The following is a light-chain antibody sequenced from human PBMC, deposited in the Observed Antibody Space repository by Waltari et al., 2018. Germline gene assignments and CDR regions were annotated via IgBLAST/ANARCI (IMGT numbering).Light chain of an antibody. CDR1: QDINKW. Sequence: IWMTQSPSLLSASTGDRVTITCRASQDINKWLAWFQQTPGKAPKLLIYAGSSLQSGVPSRFSGSGSGADFTLTISTLQPEDSATYYCQQAHSFPYSFGQGTKLEIK. CDR2: AGS. J-gene: IGKJ2*03. V-gene: IGKV1-12*01. CDR3: QQAHSFPYS.